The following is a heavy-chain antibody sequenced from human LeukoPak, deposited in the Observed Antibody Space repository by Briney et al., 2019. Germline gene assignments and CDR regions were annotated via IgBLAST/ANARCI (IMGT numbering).Heavy chain of an antibody. Sequence: PGRSLRLSCAASGFTFSSYATHWVRQAPGKGLEWVAVISYDGSNKYYADSVKGRFTISRDNSKNTLYLQMNSLRAEDTAVYYCAKDPTMYYYDSSGYYYYRPHYYGMDVWGQGTTVTVSS. J-gene: IGHJ6*02. D-gene: IGHD3-22*01. V-gene: IGHV3-30*04. CDR2: ISYDGSNK. CDR1: GFTFSSYA. CDR3: AKDPTMYYYDSSGYYYYRPHYYGMDV.